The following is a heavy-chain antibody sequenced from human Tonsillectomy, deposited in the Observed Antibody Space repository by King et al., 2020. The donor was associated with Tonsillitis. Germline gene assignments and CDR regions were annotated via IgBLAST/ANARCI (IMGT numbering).Heavy chain of an antibody. V-gene: IGHV3-7*04. J-gene: IGHJ4*02. CDR3: AREDTAMGLSFDY. CDR1: GFTFISYW. D-gene: IGHD5-18*01. CDR2: IKQDGSEK. Sequence: VQLVESGGGLVQPWGSLRLSCVASGFTFISYWMSWVRQAPGKGVEWVANIKQDGSEKYYVDSVKGRFTISRDNAKNSLYLQMNSLRAEDTAVYYCAREDTAMGLSFDYWGQGTLVTVSS.